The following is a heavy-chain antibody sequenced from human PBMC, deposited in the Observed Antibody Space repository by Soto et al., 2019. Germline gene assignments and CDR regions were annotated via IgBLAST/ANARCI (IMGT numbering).Heavy chain of an antibody. CDR3: ARGLSYYKPLDY. V-gene: IGHV4-34*01. CDR1: GGSFSGYY. Sequence: QVQLQQWGAGLLKPSETLSLICALYGGSFSGYYWSWIRQPPGKGLEWIGEIDHTGNTNYNPSLNSRVTRSVDTSKNQLSLKLSSVTAADSAGYYCARGLSYYKPLDYWGQGTLGTGSS. D-gene: IGHD3-10*01. CDR2: IDHTGNT. J-gene: IGHJ4*02.